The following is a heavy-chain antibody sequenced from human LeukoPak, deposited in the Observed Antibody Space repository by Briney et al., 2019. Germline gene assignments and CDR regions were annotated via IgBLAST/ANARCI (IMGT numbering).Heavy chain of an antibody. D-gene: IGHD3-16*02. V-gene: IGHV4-59*02. CDR3: ARSTRSFSYTYRHAYYYYYMDV. J-gene: IGHJ6*03. Sequence: PSETLSLTCTVSGGSGTSDSWNWIRQPPGQGLEWIGYISYSGSTSYNPSLKSRVTISVDPSKSPLSLKLRSVTAADTAVYYCARSTRSFSYTYRHAYYYYYMDVWGKGTTVIVS. CDR2: ISYSGST. CDR1: GGSGTSDS.